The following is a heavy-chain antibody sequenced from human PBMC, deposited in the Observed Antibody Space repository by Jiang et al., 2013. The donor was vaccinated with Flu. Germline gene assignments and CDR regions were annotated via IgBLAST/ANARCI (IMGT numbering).Heavy chain of an antibody. J-gene: IGHJ4*02. CDR2: IDWGDEK. CDR3: ARSARTTRTSGAFDY. D-gene: IGHD2/OR15-2a*01. V-gene: IGHV2-70*04. Sequence: TLTCTFSGFSLSTDEVRVSWIRQPPGKALEWLARIDWGDEKLYSSSLRTRLTISKDTSKNQVVLTMTNMDPVDTATYYCARSARTTRTSGAFDYWGQGTLVTVSS. CDR1: GFSLSTDEVR.